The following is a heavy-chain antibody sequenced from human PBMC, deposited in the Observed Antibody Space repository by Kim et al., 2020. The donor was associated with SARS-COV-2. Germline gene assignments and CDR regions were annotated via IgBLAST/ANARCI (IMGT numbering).Heavy chain of an antibody. Sequence: SETLSLTCTASGGSISSDNYWGWLRQHPGEGLEWIGYIYHRGNTYYNPSLKSRLTISIDTSKSQFSLKLTSVTAADTAVYYCARTSGSGGYYFEYWGQGALVTVSS. D-gene: IGHD3-10*01. CDR2: IYHRGNT. J-gene: IGHJ4*02. CDR3: ARTSGSGGYYFEY. V-gene: IGHV4-31*03. CDR1: GGSISSDNY.